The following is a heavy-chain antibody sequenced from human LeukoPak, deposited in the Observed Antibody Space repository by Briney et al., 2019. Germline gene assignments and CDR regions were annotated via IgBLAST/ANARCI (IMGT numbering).Heavy chain of an antibody. J-gene: IGHJ4*02. CDR3: ARGPDYYGSGSFY. V-gene: IGHV4-59*01. CDR2: IYYSGST. D-gene: IGHD3-10*01. CDR1: GGSISIYY. Sequence: SETLSLTCTVSGGSISIYYWSWIRQPPGKGLEWIGYIYYSGSTNYNPSLKSRVTISVDTSKNQFSLKLSSVTAADTAVYYCARGPDYYGSGSFYWGQGTLVTVSS.